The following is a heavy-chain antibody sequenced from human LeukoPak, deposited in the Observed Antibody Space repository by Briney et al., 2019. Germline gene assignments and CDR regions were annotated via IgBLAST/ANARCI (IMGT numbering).Heavy chain of an antibody. Sequence: GGSLRLSCSVSGFTFSSYSMNWVRQAPGKGLQWVASISSGGSYSFYADSVEGRFSVSRDNARNSVSLQMNSLGPEDTAVYFCARGFGDYDAFDVWGQGTKVTVAS. J-gene: IGHJ3*01. CDR3: ARGFGDYDAFDV. CDR2: ISSGGSYS. D-gene: IGHD4-17*01. CDR1: GFTFSSYS. V-gene: IGHV3-21*01.